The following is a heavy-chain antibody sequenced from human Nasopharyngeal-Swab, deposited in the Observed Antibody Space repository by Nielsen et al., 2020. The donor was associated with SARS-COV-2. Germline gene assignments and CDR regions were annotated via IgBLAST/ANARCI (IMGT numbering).Heavy chain of an antibody. CDR3: ARVYYGCLES. CDR2: IKQDASEK. Sequence: GGSLRLSCAASGFTFSSYSMNWVRQAPGKGLEWVANIKQDASEKSYVDSVKGRFTISRDNAKNSLYLQMNSLRAEDTAVYYCARVYYGCLESWGQGTLVTVSS. V-gene: IGHV3-7*01. D-gene: IGHD3-10*01. J-gene: IGHJ4*02. CDR1: GFTFSSYS.